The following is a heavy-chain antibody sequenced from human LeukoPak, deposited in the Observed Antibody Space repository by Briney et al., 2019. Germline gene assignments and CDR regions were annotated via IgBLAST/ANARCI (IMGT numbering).Heavy chain of an antibody. J-gene: IGHJ5*02. CDR3: ARDLGQYYDTSDNWFDP. Sequence: GGSLRLSCAASGFTLITYWMSWVRQAPGKGLEWVANIKQDGSEKYYVDSVKGRFTISRDNAKNTLNLQMNSLRAEDTAVYYCARDLGQYYDTSDNWFDPWGQGTLVTVSS. CDR1: GFTLITYW. D-gene: IGHD3-22*01. CDR2: IKQDGSEK. V-gene: IGHV3-7*01.